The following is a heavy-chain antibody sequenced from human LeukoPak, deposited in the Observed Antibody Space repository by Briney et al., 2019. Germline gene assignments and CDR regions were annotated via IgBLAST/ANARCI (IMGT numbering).Heavy chain of an antibody. V-gene: IGHV4-34*01. CDR1: GGSLSGSY. J-gene: IGHJ3*01. CDR3: ARGVPSYAYDGSGYYHSSAGYKP. CDR2: INHVGST. D-gene: IGHD3-22*01. Sequence: PSETLSLTCAVYGGSLSGSYWSWLRQPPGKGLEWIGEINHVGSTTYNPSLKSRVTISVDTSKNHFSLKLSSVTAADTAVFYCARGVPSYAYDGSGYYHSSAGYKPWGQGTLVTVSS.